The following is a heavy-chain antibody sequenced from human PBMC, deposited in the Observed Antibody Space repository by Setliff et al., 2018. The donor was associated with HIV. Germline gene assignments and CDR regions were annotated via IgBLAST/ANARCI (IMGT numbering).Heavy chain of an antibody. CDR2: VYSSGNT. J-gene: IGHJ4*02. CDR3: ARLGDSGYDFRGYFDY. V-gene: IGHV4-39*01. Sequence: SETLSLTCTVSGDSINSGTYYWNWLRQPAGKGLEWIGRVYSSGNTYYNPSLNSRVTISVDTSRNQFSLKLTSVTAADTALYFCARLGDSGYDFRGYFDYWGQGKLVTVSS. D-gene: IGHD5-12*01. CDR1: GDSINSGTYY.